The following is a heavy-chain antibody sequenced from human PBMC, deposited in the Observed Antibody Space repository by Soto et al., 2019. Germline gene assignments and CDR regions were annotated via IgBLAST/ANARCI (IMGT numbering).Heavy chain of an antibody. D-gene: IGHD1-26*01. Sequence: EVQLVESGGGLVKPGGSLRLSCAASGFTFSNAWMSWVRQAPGKGLEWVGRIKSKTDGGTTDYAAPVKGRFTISRDXSXXTLYLQMNSLKTEDTAVYYCTTPPTIVGATTWSDYWGQGTLVTVSS. CDR3: TTPPTIVGATTWSDY. J-gene: IGHJ4*02. CDR2: IKSKTDGGTT. V-gene: IGHV3-15*01. CDR1: GFTFSNAW.